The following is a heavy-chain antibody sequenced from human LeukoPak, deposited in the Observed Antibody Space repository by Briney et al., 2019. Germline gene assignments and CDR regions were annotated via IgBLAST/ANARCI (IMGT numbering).Heavy chain of an antibody. J-gene: IGHJ4*02. CDR1: GGSNSSSSYY. CDR2: IYYSGST. CDR3: ARHGGNSEGY. V-gene: IGHV4-39*01. Sequence: SETLSLTCTVSGGSNSSSSYYWGWIRQPPGKGLEWIGSIYYSGSTYYNPSLKSRVTISVDTSKNQFSLKLSSVTAADTAVYYCARHGGNSEGYWGQGTLVTVSS. D-gene: IGHD4-23*01.